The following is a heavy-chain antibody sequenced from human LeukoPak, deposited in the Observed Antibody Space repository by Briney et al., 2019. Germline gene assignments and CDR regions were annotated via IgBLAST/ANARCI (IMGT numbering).Heavy chain of an antibody. CDR3: AREESDY. CDR2: INHSGST. CDR1: GGSFSGYY. Sequence: SETLSLTCAVYGGSFSGYYWSWIRQPPGKGLEWIGEINHSGSTNYNPSLKSRVTISVDTSKNQFSLKLSSVTAADTAMYYCAREESDYWGQGTLVTVSS. J-gene: IGHJ4*02. V-gene: IGHV4-34*01.